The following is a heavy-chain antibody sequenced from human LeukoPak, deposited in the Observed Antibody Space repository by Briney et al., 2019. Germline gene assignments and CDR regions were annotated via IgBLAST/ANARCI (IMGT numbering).Heavy chain of an antibody. CDR3: ATSGSSRNFDY. Sequence: PSETLSLTCTVSGGSISSYYWSWIRQPPGKGLEWIGYIYYSGSTNYNPSLKSRVTISVDTSKSQFSLKLSSVTAADTAVYYCATSGSSRNFDYWGQGTLVTVSS. CDR2: IYYSGST. V-gene: IGHV4-59*01. D-gene: IGHD1-26*01. CDR1: GGSISSYY. J-gene: IGHJ4*02.